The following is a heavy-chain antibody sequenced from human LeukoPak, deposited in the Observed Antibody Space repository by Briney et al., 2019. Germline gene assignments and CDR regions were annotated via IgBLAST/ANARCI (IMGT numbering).Heavy chain of an antibody. Sequence: ASVKVSCKASGGTFSSYAISWVRQAPGQGLEWMGGIIPIFGTANYAQKFQGRVTITADEPTSTAYMELSSLRSEDTAVYYCARSRHLGWNDAFDIWGQGKMVTVSS. J-gene: IGHJ3*02. V-gene: IGHV1-69*13. CDR2: IIPIFGTA. D-gene: IGHD1-1*01. CDR3: ARSRHLGWNDAFDI. CDR1: GGTFSSYA.